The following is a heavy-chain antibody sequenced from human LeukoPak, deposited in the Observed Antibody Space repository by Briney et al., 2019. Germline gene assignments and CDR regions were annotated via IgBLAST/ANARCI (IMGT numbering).Heavy chain of an antibody. CDR1: GGTFSSYA. V-gene: IGHV1-69*13. Sequence: GALVKVSCKASGGTFSSYAISWVRQAPGQGLEWMGGIIPIFGTANYAQKFQGRVTITADESTSTAYMELSSLRSEDTAVYYCARTHYDSSGYSIYYYGMDVWGQGTTVTVSS. CDR3: ARTHYDSSGYSIYYYGMDV. D-gene: IGHD3-22*01. J-gene: IGHJ6*02. CDR2: IIPIFGTA.